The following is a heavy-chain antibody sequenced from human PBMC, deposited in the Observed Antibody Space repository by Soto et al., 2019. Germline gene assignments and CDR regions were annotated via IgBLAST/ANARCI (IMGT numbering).Heavy chain of an antibody. J-gene: IGHJ4*02. Sequence: EVQLVESGGRLVQPGGSLRLSCAASGFMFSAYWMSWVRQDPGKGLEWVATISGGASDKFYVDSVKGRFTISRDDSKNTLYLQMNSLRDVNTAVNFSVREAWHRFGSWGQGNLVSVSS. CDR3: VREAWHRFGS. CDR2: ISGGASDK. V-gene: IGHV3-7*01. CDR1: GFMFSAYW.